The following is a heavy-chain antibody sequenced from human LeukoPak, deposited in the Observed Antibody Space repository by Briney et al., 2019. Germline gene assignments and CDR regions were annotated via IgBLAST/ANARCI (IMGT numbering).Heavy chain of an antibody. CDR1: GFTFSSYA. V-gene: IGHV3-23*01. D-gene: IGHD3-9*01. CDR2: ISGSGGSA. Sequence: GGSLRLSCAASGFTFSSYAMSWVRQAPGKGLEWVSAISGSGGSAYYADSVKGRFTISRDNSKNTLYLQMNSLRAEDTAVYYCAKNFNGLRYFDWLLSADPFDYWGQGTLVTVSS. CDR3: AKNFNGLRYFDWLLSADPFDY. J-gene: IGHJ4*02.